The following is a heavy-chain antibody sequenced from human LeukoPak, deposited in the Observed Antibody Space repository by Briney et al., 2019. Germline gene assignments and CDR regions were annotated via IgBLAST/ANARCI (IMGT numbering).Heavy chain of an antibody. CDR1: GFSFSSYT. Sequence: GGSLRLSCAASGFSFSSYTMNWVRQAPGKGLEWLSYISSSGTTIYYADSVTGRFTISRDNPKNTLYLQMNSLRAEDTAVYYCARGMGIQLCDYWGQGTLVTVSS. V-gene: IGHV3-48*01. CDR2: ISSSGTTI. J-gene: IGHJ4*02. D-gene: IGHD5-18*01. CDR3: ARGMGIQLCDY.